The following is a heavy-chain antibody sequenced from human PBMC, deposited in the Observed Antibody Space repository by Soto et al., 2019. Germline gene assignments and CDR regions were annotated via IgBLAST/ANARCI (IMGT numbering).Heavy chain of an antibody. Sequence: GGSLRLSCAASGFTFSSYWMSWVRQAPGKGLEWVANIKQDGSEKYYVDSVKGRFTISRDNAKNSQYLQMNSLRAEDTAVYYCARDHLSSGLYYYYYYGMDVWGQGTTVTVSS. D-gene: IGHD2-21*02. CDR2: IKQDGSEK. CDR1: GFTFSSYW. V-gene: IGHV3-7*01. CDR3: ARDHLSSGLYYYYYYGMDV. J-gene: IGHJ6*02.